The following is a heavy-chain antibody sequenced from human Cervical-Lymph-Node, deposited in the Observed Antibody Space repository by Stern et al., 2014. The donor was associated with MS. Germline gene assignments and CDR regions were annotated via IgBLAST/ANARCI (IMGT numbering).Heavy chain of an antibody. J-gene: IGHJ5*02. CDR3: ARHSIKGYNCFDT. Sequence: VQVVESGAELKKLGASVKVSCKGSGFGLTSAGISWVRQGPGQGIEWMGWISSYNVNTNYAQRFQDRINMTTDTSTSTAYMELRSLRSDDTALYYCARHSIKGYNCFDTWGQGTLVTVSS. CDR2: ISSYNVNT. CDR1: GFGLTSAG. V-gene: IGHV1-18*01. D-gene: IGHD1-14*01.